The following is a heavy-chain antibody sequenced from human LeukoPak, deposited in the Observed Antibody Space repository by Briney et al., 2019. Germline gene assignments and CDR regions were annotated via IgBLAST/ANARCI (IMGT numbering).Heavy chain of an antibody. Sequence: ASVTISCQRSDYRLPQGPMHWVRQAPAAGLEGVGGVPPENGVRIYAQRLKDRIAMHTDTAPDQAYLEVSGLIFDDTAVYFCATLPDAFWSGQLVALEDYWGQGTLVTVSS. D-gene: IGHD3-3*01. CDR1: DYRLPQGP. CDR2: VPPENGVR. CDR3: ATLPDAFWSGQLVALEDY. V-gene: IGHV1-24*01. J-gene: IGHJ4*02.